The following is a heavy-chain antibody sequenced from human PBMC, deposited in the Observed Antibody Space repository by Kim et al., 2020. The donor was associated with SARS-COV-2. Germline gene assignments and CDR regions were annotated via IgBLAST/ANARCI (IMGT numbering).Heavy chain of an antibody. D-gene: IGHD4-17*01. CDR3: AKEDGTTVTFDS. Sequence: DYNRPLESRVTIAVDTSKSQFSLRMTSVTAADTAVYYCAKEDGTTVTFDSWGQGTLVTVSS. V-gene: IGHV4-30-2*05. J-gene: IGHJ4*02.